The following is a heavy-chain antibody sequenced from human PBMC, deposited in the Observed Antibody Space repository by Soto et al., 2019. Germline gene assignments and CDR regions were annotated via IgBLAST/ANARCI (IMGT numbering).Heavy chain of an antibody. CDR3: AREREYSGSYYPTDAFDI. V-gene: IGHV4-4*07. CDR1: GGSISSYY. J-gene: IGHJ3*02. CDR2: IYTSGST. D-gene: IGHD1-26*01. Sequence: SETLSLTCTVSGGSISSYYWSWTRQPAGKGLEWIGRIYTSGSTNYNPSLKSRVTMSVDTSKNQFSLKLSSVTAADTAVYYCAREREYSGSYYPTDAFDIWGQGTMVT.